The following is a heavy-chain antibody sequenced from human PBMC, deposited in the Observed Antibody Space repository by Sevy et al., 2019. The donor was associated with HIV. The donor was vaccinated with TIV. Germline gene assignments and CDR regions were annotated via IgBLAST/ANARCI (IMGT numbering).Heavy chain of an antibody. Sequence: GGSLRLSCAASGFTFSSYTMHWVRQAPGKGLEWVSVISHDGNNKYYANSVKGRFTISRDNSKNTLYLQINSLRAEDTAVYYCARGIAVTLSNWFDPWGQGSLVTVSS. V-gene: IGHV3-30-3*01. CDR3: ARGIAVTLSNWFDP. CDR2: ISHDGNNK. D-gene: IGHD6-19*01. J-gene: IGHJ5*02. CDR1: GFTFSSYT.